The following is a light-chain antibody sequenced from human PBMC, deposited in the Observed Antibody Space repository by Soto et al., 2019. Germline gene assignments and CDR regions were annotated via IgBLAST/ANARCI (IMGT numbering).Light chain of an antibody. J-gene: IGKJ1*01. Sequence: DSQMTQSPSTLSASVGDRVTITCRASQSISSWLAWYQQKPGKAPKLLIYDASSLESGVPSRFSGSGSGTEFTLTISSLQPDDFATYYCQQYNSYPWTFGQGTKVDIK. V-gene: IGKV1-5*01. CDR1: QSISSW. CDR2: DAS. CDR3: QQYNSYPWT.